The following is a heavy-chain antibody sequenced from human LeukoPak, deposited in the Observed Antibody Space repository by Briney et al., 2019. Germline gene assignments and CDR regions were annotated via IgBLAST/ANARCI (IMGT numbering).Heavy chain of an antibody. CDR1: GYTFTSYA. J-gene: IGHJ5*02. CDR3: ARGITMIGETEDWFDP. V-gene: IGHV1-3*03. CDR2: INAGNGNT. Sequence: ASVKVSCKASGYTFTSYAMHWVRQAPGQRLEWMGWINAGNGNTKYSQEFQGRVTITRDTSASTAYMELSSLRSEDMAVYYCARGITMIGETEDWFDPWGQGTLVTVSS. D-gene: IGHD3-22*01.